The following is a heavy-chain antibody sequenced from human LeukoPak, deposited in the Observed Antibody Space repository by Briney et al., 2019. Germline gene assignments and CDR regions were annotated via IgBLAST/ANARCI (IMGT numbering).Heavy chain of an antibody. V-gene: IGHV3-21*01. CDR1: GFTFSSYS. CDR3: ARRLEGYGDIDY. Sequence: GGSLRLSCAASGFTFSSYSMNWVRQAPGKGLEWVSSISSSSSYIYYADSVKGRFNISRDNATNSLYMQMNSLRAEDTAVYCWARRLEGYGDIDYWGQGTLVTVSS. J-gene: IGHJ4*02. D-gene: IGHD4-17*01. CDR2: ISSSSSYI.